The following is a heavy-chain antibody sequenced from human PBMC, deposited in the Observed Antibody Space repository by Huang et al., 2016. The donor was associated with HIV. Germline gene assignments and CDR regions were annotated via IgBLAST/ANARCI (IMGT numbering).Heavy chain of an antibody. J-gene: IGHJ4*02. V-gene: IGHV3-48*01. CDR2: IDGSSTRV. D-gene: IGHD3-10*01. CDR1: GFDLKIYS. Sequence: EVQLVESGGGLVQPGGSLRLSCAASGFDLKIYSMNWVRQAPGKGLEWGSYIDGSSTRVYYADSVKGRFTISRDNARKSVFLRMNSLRVEDTAVYYCVREGSSSYSEPFDHWGQGTLVTVSS. CDR3: VREGSSSYSEPFDH.